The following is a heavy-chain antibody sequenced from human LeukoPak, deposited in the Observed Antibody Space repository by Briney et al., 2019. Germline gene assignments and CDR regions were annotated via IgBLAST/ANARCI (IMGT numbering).Heavy chain of an antibody. D-gene: IGHD1-1*01. CDR3: ARWNEPGSCFDY. J-gene: IGHJ4*02. CDR2: IYYSGST. Sequence: SETLSLTCSVSGGSISSSSYYWGWIRQPPGKGLEWIGSIYYSGSTYYNPSLKSRVTISVDTSKNQFSLKLSSVTAADTAVYYCARWNEPGSCFDYWGQGTLVTVSS. CDR1: GGSISSSSYY. V-gene: IGHV4-39*07.